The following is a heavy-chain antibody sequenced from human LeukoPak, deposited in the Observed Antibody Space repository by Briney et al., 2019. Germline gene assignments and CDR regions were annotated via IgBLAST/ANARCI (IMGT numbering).Heavy chain of an antibody. CDR1: GGSISSGGYC. D-gene: IGHD3-10*01. CDR3: ARRITMVRGVIISYYFDY. Sequence: SETLSLTCTVSGGSISSGGYCWSWIRQHPGKGLEWIGYIYYSGSTYYNPSLKSRVTISVDTSKNQFSLKLSSVTAADTAVYYCARRITMVRGVIISYYFDYWGQGTLVTVSS. V-gene: IGHV4-31*03. J-gene: IGHJ4*02. CDR2: IYYSGST.